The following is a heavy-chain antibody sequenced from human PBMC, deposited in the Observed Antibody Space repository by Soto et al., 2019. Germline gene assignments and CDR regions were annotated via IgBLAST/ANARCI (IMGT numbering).Heavy chain of an antibody. CDR1: GGSISSSSYY. D-gene: IGHD3-22*01. V-gene: IGHV4-39*01. J-gene: IGHJ6*01. Sequence: PSETLSLTCTVSGGSISSSSYYWGWIRQPPGKGLEWIGGIHYSGTTYYNPSFKSRVTTSLDTSKNQFSLKLNSVTAADTAVYYCTSPFITPTFYFAMHVSCQALTVTLSS. CDR2: IHYSGTT. CDR3: TSPFITPTFYFAMHV.